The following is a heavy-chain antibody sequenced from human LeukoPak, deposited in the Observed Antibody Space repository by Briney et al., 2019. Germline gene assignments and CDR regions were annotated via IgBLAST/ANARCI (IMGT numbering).Heavy chain of an antibody. CDR2: ISYDGSNK. D-gene: IGHD2-2*01. V-gene: IGHV3-30-3*01. Sequence: GGSLRLSCAASGFTFSSYAMHWVRQAPGKGLEWVAVISYDGSNKYYADSAKGRFTISRDNSKDTLYLQMNSLRAEDTAVYYCARETMGYCSSTSCYDFDYWGQGTLVTVSS. CDR1: GFTFSSYA. CDR3: ARETMGYCSSTSCYDFDY. J-gene: IGHJ4*02.